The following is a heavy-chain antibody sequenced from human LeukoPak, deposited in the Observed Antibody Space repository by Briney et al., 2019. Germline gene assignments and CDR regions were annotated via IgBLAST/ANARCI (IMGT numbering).Heavy chain of an antibody. CDR3: ARAPSLWSGHYYFDY. CDR2: IYYSGST. V-gene: IGHV4-59*12. CDR1: GGSISSYY. J-gene: IGHJ4*02. Sequence: SETLSLTCTVSGGSISSYYWSWIRQPAGKGLEWIGYIYYSGSTNYNPSLKSRVTISVDTSKNQFSLKLSSVTAADTALYYCARAPSLWSGHYYFDYWGQGTLVTVSS. D-gene: IGHD3-3*01.